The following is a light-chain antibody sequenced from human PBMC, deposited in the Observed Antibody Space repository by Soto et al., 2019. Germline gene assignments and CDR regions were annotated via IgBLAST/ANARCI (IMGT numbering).Light chain of an antibody. V-gene: IGKV1-39*01. Sequence: DIQMTQSPSSVPASVGDRVTITCRASQSIDSYLNWFQQKPGKAPNLVIYAASSLQSGVPSRFSGSGSGTDFTLTISSLQPEDFASYFCQQSYTTPWTFGQGTKVDIK. CDR3: QQSYTTPWT. CDR2: AAS. J-gene: IGKJ1*01. CDR1: QSIDSY.